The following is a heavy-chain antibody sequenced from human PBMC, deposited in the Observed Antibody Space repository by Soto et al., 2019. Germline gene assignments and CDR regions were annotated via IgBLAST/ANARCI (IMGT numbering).Heavy chain of an antibody. CDR1: GFSLSTSGVG. CDR3: AHSRPYYDIFRGYFDY. CDR2: IYWDDDK. J-gene: IGHJ4*02. D-gene: IGHD3-9*01. Sequence: QITLKESGPTLVKPTQTLTLTCTFSGFSLSTSGVGVGWIRQPPGKALEWLALIYWDDDKRYSPSLKSRLTITKDTSKNQVVLTKTNMDPVDTATYYCAHSRPYYDIFRGYFDYWGQGTLVTVSS. V-gene: IGHV2-5*02.